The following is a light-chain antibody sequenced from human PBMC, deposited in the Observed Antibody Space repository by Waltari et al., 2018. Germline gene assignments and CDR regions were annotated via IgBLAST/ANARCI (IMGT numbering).Light chain of an antibody. Sequence: EIVLTQSPATLSLSPGERATLSCRASQSVSNFLAWYQQKPGQAPRLLIYEASKRATGIPARFSGSGSGTDFTLTFNSLEPEDFAVYYCQQRSNWPPLTFGGGTKVEIK. V-gene: IGKV3-11*01. CDR3: QQRSNWPPLT. CDR2: EAS. CDR1: QSVSNF. J-gene: IGKJ4*01.